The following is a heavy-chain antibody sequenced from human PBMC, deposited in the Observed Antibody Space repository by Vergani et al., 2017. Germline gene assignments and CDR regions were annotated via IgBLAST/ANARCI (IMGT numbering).Heavy chain of an antibody. V-gene: IGHV3-30*03. D-gene: IGHD2-2*01. CDR2: ISFDGNKK. CDR3: ARDRRVGYCSSTSCYYYYYMDV. J-gene: IGHJ6*03. Sequence: QVRLVESGGGVVQPGRSLRLSCAASGFSFTSYGMHWVRQPPGKGLEWVATISFDGNKKDYTEAVRGRFTISRDSSKTLYLQMDSLRVEDTAMYFCARDRRVGYCSSTSCYYYYYMDVWGKGTTVTVSS. CDR1: GFSFTSYG.